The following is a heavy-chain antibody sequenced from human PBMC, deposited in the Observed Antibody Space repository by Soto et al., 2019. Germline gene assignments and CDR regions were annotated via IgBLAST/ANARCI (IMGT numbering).Heavy chain of an antibody. CDR1: GFTFSSYE. V-gene: IGHV3-7*01. CDR2: IKPDGSEQ. J-gene: IGHJ6*02. D-gene: IGHD1-20*01. Sequence: PGGSLRLSCAASGFTFSSYEMNWVRQAPGKGPEWVANIKPDGSEQYYVDSVKVRFTISRDNANNSLYLQMNSLRAEDTAVYFCARGNWNYYYGFDVWGQGTTVTVSS. CDR3: ARGNWNYYYGFDV.